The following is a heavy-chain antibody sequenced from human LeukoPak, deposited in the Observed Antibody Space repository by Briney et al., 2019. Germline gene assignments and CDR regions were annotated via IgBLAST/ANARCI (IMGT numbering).Heavy chain of an antibody. CDR3: ARESGVYSSSWYLDY. CDR2: TRNKANSYTT. V-gene: IGHV3-72*01. D-gene: IGHD6-13*01. Sequence: GGSLRLSCAASGFTFSDHYMDWVRQAPGKGLEWVGRTRNKANSYTTEYAASVKGRFTISRDDSKNSLYLQMNSPKTEDTAVYYCARESGVYSSSWYLDYWGQGTLVTVSS. J-gene: IGHJ4*02. CDR1: GFTFSDHY.